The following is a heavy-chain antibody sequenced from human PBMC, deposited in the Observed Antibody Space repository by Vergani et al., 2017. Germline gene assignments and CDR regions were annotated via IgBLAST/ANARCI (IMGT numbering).Heavy chain of an antibody. J-gene: IGHJ6*03. CDR2: INHSGST. D-gene: IGHD6-13*01. Sequence: QVQLQESGAGLLKPSETLSLTCAVYGGSFSGYYWSWIRQPPGKGLEWIGEINHSGSTNYNPSLKSRVTISVDTSKNQFSLKLSSVTAADTAVYYCARRPGYSSSWYHYYYYMDVWGKGTTVTVSS. V-gene: IGHV4-34*01. CDR1: GGSFSGYY. CDR3: ARRPGYSSSWYHYYYYMDV.